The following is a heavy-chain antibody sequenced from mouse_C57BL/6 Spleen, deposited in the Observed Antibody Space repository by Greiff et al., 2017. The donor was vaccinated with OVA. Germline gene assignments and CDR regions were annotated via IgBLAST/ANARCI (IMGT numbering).Heavy chain of an antibody. CDR3: AREDGYYLFAY. CDR1: GFTFSSYA. CDR2: ISDGGSYT. J-gene: IGHJ3*01. V-gene: IGHV5-4*01. Sequence: EVQVVESGGGLVKPGGSLKLSCAASGFTFSSYAMSWVRQTPEKRLEWVATISDGGSYTYYPDNVKGRFTISRDNAKNNLYLQMSHLKSEDTAMYYCAREDGYYLFAYWGQGTLVTVSA. D-gene: IGHD2-3*01.